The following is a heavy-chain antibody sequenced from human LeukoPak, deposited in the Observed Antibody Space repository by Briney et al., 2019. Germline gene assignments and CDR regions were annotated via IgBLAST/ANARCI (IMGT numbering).Heavy chain of an antibody. Sequence: AGGSLRLSCAASGFIFGSHAMSWVRQAPGKGLEWISSISGSGDNIFYADSVKGRLTISRDNSKNTLFLHLNSLRADDTAVYYCAKSPPLKYFDYWGQGTLVTVSS. J-gene: IGHJ4*02. CDR3: AKSPPLKYFDY. CDR2: ISGSGDNI. CDR1: GFIFGSHA. V-gene: IGHV3-23*01.